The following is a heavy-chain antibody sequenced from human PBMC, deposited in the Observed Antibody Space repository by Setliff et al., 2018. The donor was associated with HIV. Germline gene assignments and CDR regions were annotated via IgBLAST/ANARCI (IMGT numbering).Heavy chain of an antibody. D-gene: IGHD2-8*02. CDR2: VNHGGNI. V-gene: IGHV4-34*01. CDR1: SGSFNNYF. CDR3: ATRRGDSWSFDF. J-gene: IGHJ4*02. Sequence: SETLSLTCAVYYSGSFNNYFWSWIRQSPERELEWLGEVNHGGNINYNPSLQSRVTVSVDTSKIHFSLKVTSVTVADTAVYYCATRRGDSWSFDFWGQGTPVTVSS.